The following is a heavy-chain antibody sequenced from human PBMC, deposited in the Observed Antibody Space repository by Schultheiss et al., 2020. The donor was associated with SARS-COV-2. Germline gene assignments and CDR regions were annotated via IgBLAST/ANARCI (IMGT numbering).Heavy chain of an antibody. CDR2: IYYSGST. CDR1: GGSISSGYY. Sequence: SETLSLTCTVSGGSISSGYYWSWIRHPPGKGLEWIGYIYYSGSTYYNPSLKSRVTISVDTSKNQFSLKLSSVTAADTAVYYCARDQEVYQAFDIWGQGTMVTVSS. D-gene: IGHD5/OR15-5a*01. CDR3: ARDQEVYQAFDI. V-gene: IGHV4-30-4*08. J-gene: IGHJ3*02.